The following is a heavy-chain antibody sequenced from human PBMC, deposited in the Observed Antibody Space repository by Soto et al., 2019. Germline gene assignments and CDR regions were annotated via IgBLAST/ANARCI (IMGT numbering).Heavy chain of an antibody. J-gene: IGHJ4*02. CDR2: ISGSGDST. CDR3: AKDPSLAVSGRGFDY. D-gene: IGHD6-19*01. V-gene: IGHV3-23*01. CDR1: GFTFSSYGMTFSSYA. Sequence: EVQLLESGGGSVQPGGSLRLSCAASGFTFSSYGMTFSSYAMSWVRQAPGKGLEWVSTISGSGDSTYYADSVKGRFTISRDNSKNTLFLQMNSLRAGDTALYYCAKDPSLAVSGRGFDYWGQGTLVTVSS.